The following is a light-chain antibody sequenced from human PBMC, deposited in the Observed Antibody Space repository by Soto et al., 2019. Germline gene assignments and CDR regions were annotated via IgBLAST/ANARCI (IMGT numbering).Light chain of an antibody. CDR3: QQRSSWPLT. Sequence: EIVLTQSPATLSLSPGERATLSCRASQGVRNYLIWYQQKPGLAPRLLIYDTSTRATGIPARFSGSGSVTDYTLTISSLEPEDFAVYYCQQRSSWPLTFGGGTKVEIK. J-gene: IGKJ4*01. V-gene: IGKV3-11*01. CDR2: DTS. CDR1: QGVRNY.